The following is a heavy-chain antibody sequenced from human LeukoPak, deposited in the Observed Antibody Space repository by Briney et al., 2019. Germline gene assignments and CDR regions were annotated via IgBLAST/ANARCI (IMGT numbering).Heavy chain of an antibody. CDR2: ISAYNGNT. V-gene: IGHV1-18*01. Sequence: GASVKVSYTPAGYTFTSYGISWGRQAPGQGLEWRGWISAYNGNTNYAQKVKGRVTMTTDTSTSTAYMELRSLRSDDTAVYYCARLSGLGPDSPWELDRWGQGTLVTVSS. CDR1: GYTFTSYG. D-gene: IGHD1-26*01. J-gene: IGHJ4*02. CDR3: ARLSGLGPDSPWELDR.